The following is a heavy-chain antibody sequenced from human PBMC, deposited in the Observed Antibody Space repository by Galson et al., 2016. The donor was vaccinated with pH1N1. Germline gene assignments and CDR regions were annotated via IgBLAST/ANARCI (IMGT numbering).Heavy chain of an antibody. Sequence: SVKVSCKASGYTFIDYPMHWVRQAPGHGLEWMGWIHTGTGDTRYSPKFQGRVTLTRDTSATTTYLELRGLGFQDTAVFYCATNAFDYWGQGTLVTVSP. V-gene: IGHV1-3*04. CDR1: GYTFIDYP. CDR3: ATNAFDY. J-gene: IGHJ4*02. CDR2: IHTGTGDT.